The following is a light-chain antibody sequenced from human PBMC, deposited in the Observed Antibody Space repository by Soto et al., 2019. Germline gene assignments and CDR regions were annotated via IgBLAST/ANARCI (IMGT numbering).Light chain of an antibody. J-gene: IGLJ2*01. CDR2: GNN. CDR3: GTWDTSLSGGV. CDR1: SSNIGEID. V-gene: IGLV1-51*01. Sequence: QSALTQPPSVSAAPGQKVTISCSGSSSNIGEIDVSWNQQFPGTAPKLLIYGNNKRPSGIPDRFSGSRSGTSATLGITGLQTGDEADYYCGTWDTSLSGGVFGGGTKLTVL.